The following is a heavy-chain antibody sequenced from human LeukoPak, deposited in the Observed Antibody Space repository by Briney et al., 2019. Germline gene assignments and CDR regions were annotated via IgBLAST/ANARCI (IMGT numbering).Heavy chain of an antibody. CDR1: GGSISSYY. CDR2: MYHNGST. J-gene: IGHJ5*02. Sequence: SETLSLTCTVSGGSISSYYWGWIRQPPGKGLEWIGSMYHNGSTYYNPSLKSRVTISVDTSKNQFSLKLSSVTAADTAVYYCARHPSGRMWLQQGGWFDPWGQGTLVTVSS. V-gene: IGHV4-39*01. D-gene: IGHD5-24*01. CDR3: ARHPSGRMWLQQGGWFDP.